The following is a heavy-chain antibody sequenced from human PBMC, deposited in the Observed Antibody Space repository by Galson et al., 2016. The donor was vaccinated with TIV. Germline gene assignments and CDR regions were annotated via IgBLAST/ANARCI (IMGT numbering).Heavy chain of an antibody. CDR3: ARYEAAAGTYYFDY. V-gene: IGHV4-4*07. CDR1: GGSLSRYY. J-gene: IGHJ4*02. CDR2: IYANGNT. Sequence: LTCTVTGGSLSRYYWSWIRQSAGKGLEWIGRIYANGNTGYHPSFKSRVTMSLDTSKTQFSLKLSSVTAADTATYYCARYEAAAGTYYFDYWGQGVLVTVSS. D-gene: IGHD6-13*01.